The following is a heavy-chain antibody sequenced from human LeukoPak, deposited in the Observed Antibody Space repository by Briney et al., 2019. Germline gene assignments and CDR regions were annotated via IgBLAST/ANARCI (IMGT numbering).Heavy chain of an antibody. J-gene: IGHJ4*02. D-gene: IGHD2-15*01. CDR1: GFTFSSYG. Sequence: GGSLRLSCAASGFTFSSYGMHWVRQAPGKGLEWVAVISYDGSNKYYADSVKGRFTISRDNSKNTLCPQMNSLRAEDTAVYYCAKDPFPHCSGGSCYYFDYWGQGTLVTVSS. V-gene: IGHV3-30*18. CDR2: ISYDGSNK. CDR3: AKDPFPHCSGGSCYYFDY.